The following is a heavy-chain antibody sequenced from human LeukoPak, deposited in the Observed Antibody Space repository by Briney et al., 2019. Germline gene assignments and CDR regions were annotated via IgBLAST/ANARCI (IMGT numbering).Heavy chain of an antibody. CDR3: ARVPADMVDYYYMDV. J-gene: IGHJ6*03. CDR2: IIPIFGTA. V-gene: IGHV1-69*05. Sequence: SVNVSCKASGGTFSSYAISWVRQAPGQGLEWMGGIIPIFGTANYAQKFQGRVTITTDESTSTAYMELSSLRSEDTAVYYCARVPADMVDYYYMDVWGKGTTVTVSS. CDR1: GGTFSSYA. D-gene: IGHD5-12*01.